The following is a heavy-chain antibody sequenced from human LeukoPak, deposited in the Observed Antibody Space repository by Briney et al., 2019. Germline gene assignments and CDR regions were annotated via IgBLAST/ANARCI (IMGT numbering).Heavy chain of an antibody. D-gene: IGHD3-22*01. V-gene: IGHV3-21*01. Sequence: GGSLRLSCAASGFTFSSYSMNWVRQAPGKGLEWVSSISSSSSYIYYADSVKGRFTISRDNAKNSLYLQMNSLRDEDTAVYYCARVEGLEYDSSGYYYTFDYWGQGTLVTVSS. CDR2: ISSSSSYI. CDR3: ARVEGLEYDSSGYYYTFDY. CDR1: GFTFSSYS. J-gene: IGHJ4*02.